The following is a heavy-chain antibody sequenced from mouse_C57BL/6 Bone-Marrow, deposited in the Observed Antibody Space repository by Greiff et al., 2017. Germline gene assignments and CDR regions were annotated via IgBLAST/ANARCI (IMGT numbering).Heavy chain of an antibody. D-gene: IGHD1-1*01. Sequence: QVQLQQSGAELVRPGASVTLSCKASGYTFTDYEMHWVKQTPVHGLEWIGAIDPETGGTAYNQKFKGKALLTADKSSSTAYMALRSLTSDDSAVYYCTSPDYVSFFAYWGQGTLVTVSA. V-gene: IGHV1-15*01. CDR2: IDPETGGT. CDR3: TSPDYVSFFAY. J-gene: IGHJ3*01. CDR1: GYTFTDYE.